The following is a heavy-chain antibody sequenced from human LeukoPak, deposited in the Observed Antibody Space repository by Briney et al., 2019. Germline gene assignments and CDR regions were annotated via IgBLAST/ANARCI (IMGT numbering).Heavy chain of an antibody. CDR2: ITGSGGNT. CDR3: AKWGDYDALTGYYVSDY. Sequence: PGGSLLLSCAASGFTFSNYAMSWVRQAPGKGLEWVSAITGSGGNTYYADSVKGRFTISRDNSKNTVFLQMNSLRAEDTAVYYCAKWGDYDALTGYYVSDYWGQGALVTVSS. J-gene: IGHJ4*02. D-gene: IGHD3-9*01. V-gene: IGHV3-23*01. CDR1: GFTFSNYA.